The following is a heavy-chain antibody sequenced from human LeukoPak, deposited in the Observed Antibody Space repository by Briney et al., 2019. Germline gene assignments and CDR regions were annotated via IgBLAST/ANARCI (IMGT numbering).Heavy chain of an antibody. Sequence: SETLSLTCTVSGGSISISNYYWGWVRQRQPPGKGLEWIGTNSGSTHYNPSLKSRVTISVDTSKNQFSLKLSSVTAADTAVYYCARETSVSTIDYYYYYMDVWGKGTTVTISS. D-gene: IGHD4-17*01. CDR3: ARETSVSTIDYYYYYMDV. V-gene: IGHV4-39*02. J-gene: IGHJ6*03. CDR2: NSGST. CDR1: GGSISISNYY.